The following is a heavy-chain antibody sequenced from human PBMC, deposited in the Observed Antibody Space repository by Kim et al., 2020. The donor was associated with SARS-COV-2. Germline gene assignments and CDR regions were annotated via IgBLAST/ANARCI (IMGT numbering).Heavy chain of an antibody. CDR1: GGSISSSSYY. Sequence: SETLSLTCTVSGGSISSSSYYWGWIRQPPGKGLEWIGSIYYSGSTYYNPSLKSRVTISVDTSKNQFSLKLSSVTAADTAVYYCARLTSRGRITLDYYDSSGYLDYWGQGTLVTVSS. J-gene: IGHJ4*02. V-gene: IGHV4-39*01. D-gene: IGHD3-22*01. CDR2: IYYSGST. CDR3: ARLTSRGRITLDYYDSSGYLDY.